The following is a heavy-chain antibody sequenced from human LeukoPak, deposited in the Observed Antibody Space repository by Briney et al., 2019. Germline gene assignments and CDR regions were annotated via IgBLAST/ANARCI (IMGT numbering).Heavy chain of an antibody. CDR1: GFTFSSNW. V-gene: IGHV3-74*01. CDR3: VRDLGGRSGH. CDR2: INEDGSTA. Sequence: GGSLRLSCAASGFTFSSNWMHWVRQAPGEGLVWVSRINEDGSTANYADSVKGRSTIFRDNAKNTLYLQMNSLRAEDTAVYYCVRDLGGRSGHWGQGTLVTVSS. D-gene: IGHD1-26*01. J-gene: IGHJ4*02.